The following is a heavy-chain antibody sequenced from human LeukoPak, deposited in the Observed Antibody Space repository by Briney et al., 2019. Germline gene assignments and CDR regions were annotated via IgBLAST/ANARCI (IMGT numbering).Heavy chain of an antibody. CDR2: INHSGST. CDR1: GGSFSGYY. J-gene: IGHJ5*02. CDR3: ARGELLHRITMLRGVPNWFDP. Sequence: PSETLSLTCAVYGGSFSGYYWSWIRQPPGKGLEWIGEINHSGSTNYNPSLKSRVTISVDTSKNQFSLKLSSVTAADTAVYYCARGELLHRITMLRGVPNWFDPWGQGTLVTVSS. V-gene: IGHV4-34*01. D-gene: IGHD3-10*01.